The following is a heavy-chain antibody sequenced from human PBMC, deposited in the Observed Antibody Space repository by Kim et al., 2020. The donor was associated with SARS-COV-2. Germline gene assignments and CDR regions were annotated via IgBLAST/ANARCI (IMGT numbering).Heavy chain of an antibody. CDR1: GFTFSSYS. Sequence: GGSLRLSCAASGFTFSSYSMNWVRQAPGKGLEWVSSISSSSSYIYYADSVKGRFTISRDNAKNSLYLQMNSLRAEDTAVYYCARDFGGTQRGYSGYDSNSYYYGMDVWGQGTTVTVSS. J-gene: IGHJ6*02. CDR2: ISSSSSYI. V-gene: IGHV3-21*01. CDR3: ARDFGGTQRGYSGYDSNSYYYGMDV. D-gene: IGHD5-12*01.